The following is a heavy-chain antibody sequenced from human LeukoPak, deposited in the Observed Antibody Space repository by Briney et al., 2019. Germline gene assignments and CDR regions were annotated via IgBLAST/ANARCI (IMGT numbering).Heavy chain of an antibody. CDR3: TTGYCSSTSCYGGPWNFDY. D-gene: IGHD2-2*01. V-gene: IGHV3-15*01. J-gene: IGHJ4*02. Sequence: GGSLRLSCAAPGFTFSNAWMSWVRQAPGKGLEWVGRIKSKTDGGTTDYAAPVKGRFTISRDDSKNTLYLQMNSLKTEDTAVYYCTTGYCSSTSCYGGPWNFDYWGQGTLVTVSS. CDR2: IKSKTDGGTT. CDR1: GFTFSNAW.